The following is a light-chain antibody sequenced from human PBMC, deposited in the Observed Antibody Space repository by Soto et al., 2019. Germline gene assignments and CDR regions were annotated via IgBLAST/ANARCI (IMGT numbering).Light chain of an antibody. Sequence: EIVLVQSPGTLSLYPGERATLSCRASQSVSNNYLAWYQQKPGQAPSLLIYGASSRATGVPDRFSGSGTGTDFSLTITRLEPEDFAVYYCQQYGVSPLMFTFGQGTKVGVK. CDR1: QSVSNNY. J-gene: IGKJ2*01. V-gene: IGKV3-20*01. CDR3: QQYGVSPLMFT. CDR2: GAS.